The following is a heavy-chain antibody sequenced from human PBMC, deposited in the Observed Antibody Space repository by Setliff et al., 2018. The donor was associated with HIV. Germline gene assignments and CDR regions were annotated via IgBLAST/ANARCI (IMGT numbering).Heavy chain of an antibody. CDR3: ASGEDSGTYGEPYDS. CDR2: IHSSGST. CDR1: GDSIISSRNF. V-gene: IGHV4-39*01. D-gene: IGHD1-26*01. Sequence: SETLSLTCTVSGDSIISSRNFWGWIRQPPGKGLEWIGNIHSSGSTYYNPSLKSRVFISVDLSINQFSLKLHSVTVADTAVYYCASGEDSGTYGEPYDSWGQGALVTVSS. J-gene: IGHJ4*02.